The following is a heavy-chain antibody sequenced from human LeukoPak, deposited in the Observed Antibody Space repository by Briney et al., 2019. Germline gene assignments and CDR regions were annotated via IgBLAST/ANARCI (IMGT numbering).Heavy chain of an antibody. CDR2: IRQDGNAK. D-gene: IGHD3-3*01. V-gene: IGHV3-7*01. J-gene: IGHJ4*02. CDR3: GRAYDFSRH. CDR1: TFTFSSYW. Sequence: PWGSLRLSCEASTFTFSSYWMSWVRQAPGKGLQWIANIRQDGNAKYYVDSVKGRFTISRDNAKKSVYLQMNSLRAEDTALYYCGRAYDFSRHWGQGTLVTVSS.